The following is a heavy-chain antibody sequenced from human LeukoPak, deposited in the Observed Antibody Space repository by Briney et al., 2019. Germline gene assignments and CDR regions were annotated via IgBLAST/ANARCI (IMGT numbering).Heavy chain of an antibody. CDR2: IWYDGSNK. D-gene: IGHD2-2*02. J-gene: IGHJ6*02. Sequence: PGWSLTLSCAASGCTFSSYGRDWIRQAPGKGLERVAVIWYDGSNKYYADSVKGRFTISRDNSKNTLYLQMNSLRAEDTAVYYCARDGCSSTSCYTGYYYGMDVWGQGTTVTVSS. V-gene: IGHV3-33*08. CDR3: ARDGCSSTSCYTGYYYGMDV. CDR1: GCTFSSYG.